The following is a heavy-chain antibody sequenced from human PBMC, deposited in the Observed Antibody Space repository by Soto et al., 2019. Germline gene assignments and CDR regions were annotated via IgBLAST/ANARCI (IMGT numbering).Heavy chain of an antibody. CDR3: AKGLQEFYDYGYMDV. CDR2: ISWDSGSI. Sequence: EVQLVESGGGLVQPGRSLRLSCAASGFTFDDYAMHWVRQAPGKGLEWVSGISWDSGSIGYADSVKGRFTISRDNAKNSLNLQMKSMRAEETDLYYCAKGLQEFYDYGYMDVWGKGTTVTVSS. CDR1: GFTFDDYA. D-gene: IGHD3-10*01. J-gene: IGHJ6*03. V-gene: IGHV3-9*01.